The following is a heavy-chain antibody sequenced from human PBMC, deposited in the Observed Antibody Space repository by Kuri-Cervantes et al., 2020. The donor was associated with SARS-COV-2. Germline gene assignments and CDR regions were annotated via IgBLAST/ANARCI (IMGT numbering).Heavy chain of an antibody. J-gene: IGHJ4*02. Sequence: GESLKISCAASGFIFSSYWLSWVRQVPGKGLVWVSRINDDVSITNHADSVKGRFTVSRDNDKSMVFLQMSSLRAEDTAVYYCARFNWNWTGYFDYWGQGTLVTVSS. CDR2: INDDVSIT. CDR3: ARFNWNWTGYFDY. D-gene: IGHD3/OR15-3a*01. CDR1: GFIFSSYW. V-gene: IGHV3-74*01.